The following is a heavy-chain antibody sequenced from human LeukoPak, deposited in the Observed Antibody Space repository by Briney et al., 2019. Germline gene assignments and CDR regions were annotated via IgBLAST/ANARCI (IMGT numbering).Heavy chain of an antibody. CDR3: ARTLTYGSGSYYFSYYYYYMDV. J-gene: IGHJ6*03. CDR1: GFTVSSNY. Sequence: PGGSLRLSCAASGFTVSSNYMSWVRQAPGKGLEWVSVIYSGGSTYYADSVKGRFTISRDNSKNTLYLQMNSLRAEDTAVYYCARTLTYGSGSYYFSYYYYYMDVWGKGTTVTISS. D-gene: IGHD3-10*01. CDR2: IYSGGST. V-gene: IGHV3-53*01.